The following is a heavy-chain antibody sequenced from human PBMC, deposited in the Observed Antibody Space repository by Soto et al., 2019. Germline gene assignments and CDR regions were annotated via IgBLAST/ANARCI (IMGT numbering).Heavy chain of an antibody. CDR2: IIPIFGAA. V-gene: IGHV1-69*13. J-gene: IGHJ4*02. CDR1: GGTFSSYA. CDR3: AGLAYCGGDCYSIGY. D-gene: IGHD2-21*02. Sequence: SVKVSCKASGGTFSSYAISWVRQAPGQGLEWMGGIIPIFGAANYAQKFQGRVTITADESTSTAYMELSSLRSEDTAVYYCAGLAYCGGDCYSIGYWGQGTLVTVSS.